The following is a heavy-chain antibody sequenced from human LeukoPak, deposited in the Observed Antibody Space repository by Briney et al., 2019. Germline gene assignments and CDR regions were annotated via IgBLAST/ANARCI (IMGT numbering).Heavy chain of an antibody. Sequence: SQTLSLTCAVSGGSISSGCYSWSWIRQPPGKGLEWIGYIYHSGSTYYNPSLKSRVTISVDRSKNQFSLKLSSVTAADTAVYSCARGRPGIQLWLPEFDYWGQGTMVTVSS. D-gene: IGHD5-18*01. CDR2: IYHSGST. CDR1: GGSISSGCYS. V-gene: IGHV4-30-2*01. J-gene: IGHJ4*02. CDR3: ARGRPGIQLWLPEFDY.